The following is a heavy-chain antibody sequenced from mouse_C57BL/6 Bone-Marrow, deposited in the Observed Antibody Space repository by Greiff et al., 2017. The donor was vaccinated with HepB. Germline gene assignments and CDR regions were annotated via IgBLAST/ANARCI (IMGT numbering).Heavy chain of an antibody. V-gene: IGHV1-59*01. CDR3: ALTGPYYFDY. CDR1: GYTFTSYW. Sequence: VQLQQPGAELVRPGPSVKLSCKASGYTFTSYWIHWVKQRPGQGLEWIGVIDPSDSYTNYNQKFTGKATLTVDTSSSTAYMQLSSLTSEDSAVYYCALTGPYYFDYWGQGTTLTVSS. D-gene: IGHD4-1*01. CDR2: IDPSDSYT. J-gene: IGHJ2*01.